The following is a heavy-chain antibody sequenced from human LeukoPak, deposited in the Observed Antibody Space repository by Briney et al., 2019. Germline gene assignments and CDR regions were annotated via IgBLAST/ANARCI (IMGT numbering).Heavy chain of an antibody. CDR2: ISYDGSNK. Sequence: PGGSLRLSCAASGFTFCSYAMHWVRQAPGKGLEWVAVISYDGSNKYYADSVKGRFTISRDNSKNTLYLQMNSLRAEDTAVYYCAGRVVPAAPIDYWGQGTLVTVSS. CDR1: GFTFCSYA. CDR3: AGRVVPAAPIDY. J-gene: IGHJ4*02. D-gene: IGHD2-2*01. V-gene: IGHV3-30-3*01.